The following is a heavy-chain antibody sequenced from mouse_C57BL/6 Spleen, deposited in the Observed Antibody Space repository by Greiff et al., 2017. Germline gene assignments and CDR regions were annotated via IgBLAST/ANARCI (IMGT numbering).Heavy chain of an antibody. Sequence: DVMLVESGEGLVKPGGSLKLSCAASGFTFSSYAMSWVRQTPEKRLEWVAYISSGGDYIYYADTVKGRFTITRDNARNTLYLQMSSLKFEDTAMYYCTRDWKIGHYYGSRDAMCYWGQGASVTVSS. CDR3: TRDWKIGHYYGSRDAMCY. V-gene: IGHV5-9-1*02. CDR1: GFTFSSYA. J-gene: IGHJ4*01. CDR2: ISSGGDYI. D-gene: IGHD1-1*01.